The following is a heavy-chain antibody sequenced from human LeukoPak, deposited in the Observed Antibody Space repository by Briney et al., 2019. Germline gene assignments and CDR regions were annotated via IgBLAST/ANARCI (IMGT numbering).Heavy chain of an antibody. J-gene: IGHJ6*03. Sequence: GSSVKVSCMASVGTFSSYAISWVRQAPGQGLEWMGGIIPIFGTANYAQKFQGRVTITTDESTSTAYMELSSLRSEDTAVYYCARDPGGVTMVRGVSAYYYYYMDVWGKGTTVTVSS. CDR2: IIPIFGTA. D-gene: IGHD3-10*01. CDR1: VGTFSSYA. V-gene: IGHV1-69*05. CDR3: ARDPGGVTMVRGVSAYYYYYMDV.